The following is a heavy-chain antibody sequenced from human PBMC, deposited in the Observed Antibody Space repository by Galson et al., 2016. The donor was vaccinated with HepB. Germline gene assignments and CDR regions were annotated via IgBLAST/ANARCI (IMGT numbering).Heavy chain of an antibody. Sequence: SLRLSCAASGFRFSSFWMSWVRQAPGKGLEWVANRNQDGGEQYYVDSVRGQFTISRDNAQNSLFLQMDSLRGEDTAVYYCVRERDGRFFDYWGQGTLVTVSS. CDR1: GFRFSSFW. CDR3: VRERDGRFFDY. J-gene: IGHJ4*02. V-gene: IGHV3-7*01. D-gene: IGHD3-16*01. CDR2: RNQDGGEQ.